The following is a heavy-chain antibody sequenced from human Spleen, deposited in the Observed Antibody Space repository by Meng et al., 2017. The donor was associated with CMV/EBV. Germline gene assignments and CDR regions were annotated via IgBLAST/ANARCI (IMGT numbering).Heavy chain of an antibody. CDR2: ITSRSSFI. CDR1: GFTFNDYS. CDR3: ARVAAAGRGMDV. V-gene: IGHV3-21*01. Sequence: GGSLRLSCAASGFTFNDYSMNWIRQAPGKGLEWVSSITSRSSFIYYADSVKGRFTVSRDNAKNSLYLQMNSLRAEDTAVYYCARVAAAGRGMDVWGQGTTVTVSS. D-gene: IGHD6-13*01. J-gene: IGHJ6*02.